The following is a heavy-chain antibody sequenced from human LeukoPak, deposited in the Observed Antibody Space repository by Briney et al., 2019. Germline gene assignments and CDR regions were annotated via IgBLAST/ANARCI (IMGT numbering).Heavy chain of an antibody. CDR2: ITGSGGNT. D-gene: IGHD3-22*01. V-gene: IGHV3-23*01. J-gene: IGHJ3*01. CDR1: GFTFSNYA. Sequence: PGGSLRLSCVASGFTFSNYAMSWVRQAPGKGLEWVSAITGSGGNTYYADSVKGRFTISRDNSKNTVFLQMNSLRAEDTAVYYCAKDKNSYDNTGYFSSRNAFNFWGQGTMVTVSS. CDR3: AKDKNSYDNTGYFSSRNAFNF.